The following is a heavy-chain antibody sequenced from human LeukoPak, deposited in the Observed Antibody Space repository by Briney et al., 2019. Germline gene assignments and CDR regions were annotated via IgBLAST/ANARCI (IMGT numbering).Heavy chain of an antibody. CDR3: ASDISDRRFFY. V-gene: IGHV4-59*08. CDR2: IHYSGST. CDR1: GGSISSSY. J-gene: IGHJ4*02. Sequence: PSETLSLTCSVSGGSISSSYWSWIRQPPGRGLEWIGNIHYSGSTKYNPSLESRVAISVDTSKNQFSLKLTSVTAADTAVYYCASDISDRRFFYWGQGTLVTVSS. D-gene: IGHD3-22*01.